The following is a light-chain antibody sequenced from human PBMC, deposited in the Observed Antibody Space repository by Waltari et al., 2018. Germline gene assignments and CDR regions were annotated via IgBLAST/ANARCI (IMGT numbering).Light chain of an antibody. Sequence: QTVVTQEPSLTVSPGGTVTLTCASSTGAVTSGYYPNWFQQKPGQAPRAPIYSTNVKHAWTPARFAGSRIGGKAALRLSGVQREDEGEDYGLLYHGGAQRGVFGGGTKLTVL. CDR1: TGAVTSGYY. J-gene: IGLJ3*02. CDR3: LLYHGGAQRGV. CDR2: STN. V-gene: IGLV7-43*01.